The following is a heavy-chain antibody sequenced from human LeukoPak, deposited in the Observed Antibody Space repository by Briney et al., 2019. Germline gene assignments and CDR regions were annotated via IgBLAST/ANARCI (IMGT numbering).Heavy chain of an antibody. CDR2: INPNSGGT. CDR3: ARVVVPVSINWFDP. Sequence: ASVKVSCKASGYTFTGYYMHWVRQAPGQGLEWMGWINPNSGGTNYAQKFQGRVTMTRDTSTSTAYMELSRLRSDDTAVYYCARVVVPVSINWFDPWGQGTLVTVSS. CDR1: GYTFTGYY. V-gene: IGHV1-2*02. J-gene: IGHJ5*02. D-gene: IGHD2-2*01.